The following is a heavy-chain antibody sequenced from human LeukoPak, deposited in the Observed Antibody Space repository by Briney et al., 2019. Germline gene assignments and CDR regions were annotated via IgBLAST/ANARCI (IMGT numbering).Heavy chain of an antibody. CDR3: ARANFLYCSSSTCLFDY. V-gene: IGHV1-2*02. CDR1: GYTFTDYY. D-gene: IGHD2-2*01. CDR2: LNPNDGDT. J-gene: IGHJ4*02. Sequence: ASVKVSCKASGYTFTDYYMHWVRQAPGQGFEWMGWLNPNDGDTNYAQKFQGRVTMIRDTSISTAHMEVGRLRSDDTAVYYCARANFLYCSSSTCLFDYWGQGTLVTVSS.